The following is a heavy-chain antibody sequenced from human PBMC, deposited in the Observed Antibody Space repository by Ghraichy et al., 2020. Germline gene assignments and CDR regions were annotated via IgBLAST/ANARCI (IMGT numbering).Heavy chain of an antibody. Sequence: GGSLRLSCAASGFTFSSYAMSWVRQAPGKGLEWVSAISGSGGSTYYADSVKGRFTISRDNSKNTLYLQMNSLRAEDTAVYYCAKDRDSSGYYSAMGVGYWGQGTLVTVSS. V-gene: IGHV3-23*01. CDR2: ISGSGGST. J-gene: IGHJ4*02. CDR3: AKDRDSSGYYSAMGVGY. D-gene: IGHD3-22*01. CDR1: GFTFSSYA.